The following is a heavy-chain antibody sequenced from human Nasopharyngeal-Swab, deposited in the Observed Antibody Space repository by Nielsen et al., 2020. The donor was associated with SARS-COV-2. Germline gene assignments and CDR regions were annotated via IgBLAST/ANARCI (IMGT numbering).Heavy chain of an antibody. CDR3: ARGLVVVPAARGYGMDV. V-gene: IGHV4-34*01. D-gene: IGHD2-2*01. J-gene: IGHJ6*02. CDR1: GGSFSGYY. CDR2: INHSGST. Sequence: SETLSLTYAVYGGSFSGYYWSWIRQPPGKGLEWIGEINHSGSTNYNPSLKSRVTISVDTSKNQFSLKLSSVTAADTAVYYCARGLVVVPAARGYGMDVWGQGTTVTVSS.